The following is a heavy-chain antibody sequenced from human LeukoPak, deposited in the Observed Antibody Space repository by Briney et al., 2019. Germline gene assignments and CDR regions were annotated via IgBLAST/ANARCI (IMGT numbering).Heavy chain of an antibody. D-gene: IGHD6-6*01. Sequence: GASVKVSCKASGYTFTGYYLHWVRQAPGQGLEWVGWINPNSGGTDYAQKFQGRVTMTRDTSISTAYMELTSLRSDGTAVYYCARGDLVRGYHYMDVWGKGTTVTVSS. V-gene: IGHV1-2*02. J-gene: IGHJ6*03. CDR1: GYTFTGYY. CDR3: ARGDLVRGYHYMDV. CDR2: INPNSGGT.